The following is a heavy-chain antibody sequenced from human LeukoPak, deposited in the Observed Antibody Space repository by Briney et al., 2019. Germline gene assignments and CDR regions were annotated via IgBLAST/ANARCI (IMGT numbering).Heavy chain of an antibody. CDR3: ARDRGYSNFDY. CDR2: MNEDGSEK. J-gene: IGHJ4*02. V-gene: IGHV3-7*01. D-gene: IGHD4-11*01. Sequence: GGSLRLSCAAPGFGFSNYWMSWVRQAPGKGLEWVANMNEDGSEKNYVDSVKGRFTISRDNAQDSLYLQMNSLRAEDTAVYYCARDRGYSNFDYWGQGTLLTVSS. CDR1: GFGFSNYW.